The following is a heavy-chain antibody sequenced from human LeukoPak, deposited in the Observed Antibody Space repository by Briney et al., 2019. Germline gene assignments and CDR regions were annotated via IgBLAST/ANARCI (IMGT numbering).Heavy chain of an antibody. CDR1: GGSISSYY. CDR2: IYSGGST. D-gene: IGHD5-12*01. J-gene: IGHJ4*02. V-gene: IGHV3-66*01. CDR3: ARVGDGYNYGFDY. Sequence: ETLSLTCTVSGGSISSYYWSWVRQAPGKGLEWVSVIYSGGSTYYADSVKGRFTISRDNSKNTLYLQMNSLRAEDTAVYYCARVGDGYNYGFDYWGQGTLVTVSS.